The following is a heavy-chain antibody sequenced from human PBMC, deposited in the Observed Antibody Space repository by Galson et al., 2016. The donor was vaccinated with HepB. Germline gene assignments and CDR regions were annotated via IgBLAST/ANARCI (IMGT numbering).Heavy chain of an antibody. J-gene: IGHJ6*03. CDR2: ITGSGATT. CDR1: GFSFSTSG. CDR3: AKGGLSRLRMPKASGVSYMDV. D-gene: IGHD7-27*01. Sequence: SLRLSCAASGFSFSTSGMSWVRQTPGRGLEWVSGITGSGATTHYADSVKGRFTISRDNSKNTLYLYMNSLRAEDTAVYYCAKGGLSRLRMPKASGVSYMDVWGKGTTVTVS. V-gene: IGHV3-23*01.